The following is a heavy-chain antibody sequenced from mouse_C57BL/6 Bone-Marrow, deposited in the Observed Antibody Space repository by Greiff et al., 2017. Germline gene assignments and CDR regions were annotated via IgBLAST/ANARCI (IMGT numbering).Heavy chain of an antibody. CDR2: IYPGSGST. CDR3: ARKGYDGYYYAMDY. CDR1: GYTFTSYW. J-gene: IGHJ4*01. Sequence: VQLQQPGAELVKPGASVKMSCKASGYTFTSYWITWVKQRPGQGLEWIGDIYPGSGSTNSNEKFKSKATLTVDTSSSTAYMQLSILTSEDSAVYYCARKGYDGYYYAMDYWGQGTSVTVSS. V-gene: IGHV1-55*01. D-gene: IGHD2-3*01.